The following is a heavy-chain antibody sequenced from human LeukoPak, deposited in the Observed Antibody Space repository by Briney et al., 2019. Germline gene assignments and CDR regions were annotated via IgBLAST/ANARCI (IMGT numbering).Heavy chain of an antibody. J-gene: IGHJ6*02. CDR1: GGSISSYY. CDR3: ARAGSRIIMVPDV. D-gene: IGHD3-10*01. Sequence: PSETLSLTCTVSGGSISSYYWNWIRQPPGKGLEWIGYIYYSGSTNYNPSLKRRITMSVHTSQNHFSLTLSSVTAAATAVYYCARAGSRIIMVPDVWGQGTTVTVSS. V-gene: IGHV4-59*01. CDR2: IYYSGST.